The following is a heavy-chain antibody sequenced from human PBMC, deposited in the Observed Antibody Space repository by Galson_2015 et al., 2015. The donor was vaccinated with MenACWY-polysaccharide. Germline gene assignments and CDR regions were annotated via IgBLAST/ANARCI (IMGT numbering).Heavy chain of an antibody. CDR2: IQYDGSQK. D-gene: IGHD3-10*02. CDR1: GSTFRGSG. V-gene: IGHV3-33*01. CDR3: AREGCRCVFHAIDI. J-gene: IGHJ3*02. Sequence: SLRLSCAASGSTFRGSGMHWVRQAPGKGLEWVADIQYDGSQKQYTDSVRGRFSNSRDNSKNTLYLEMNSLRAEGTALYYCAREGCRCVFHAIDIWGQWTMVIVSS.